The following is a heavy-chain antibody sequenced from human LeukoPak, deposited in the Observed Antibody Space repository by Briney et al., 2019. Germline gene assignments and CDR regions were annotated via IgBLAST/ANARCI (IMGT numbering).Heavy chain of an antibody. V-gene: IGHV1-8*01. Sequence: ASVLVSCKASGYTFRIHDINWVRQAPGQELEWMGWVSPKAGRTGYAQTFQGRLYMTTNDSLSTAYMELSSLRSDDTAVYFCARESERNDGWFDPWGEGTLVTVSS. CDR2: VSPKAGRT. CDR3: ARESERNDGWFDP. D-gene: IGHD1-1*01. CDR1: GYTFRIHD. J-gene: IGHJ5*02.